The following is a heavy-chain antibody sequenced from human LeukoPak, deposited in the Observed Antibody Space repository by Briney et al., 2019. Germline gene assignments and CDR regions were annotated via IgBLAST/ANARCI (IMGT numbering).Heavy chain of an antibody. V-gene: IGHV4-38-2*01. CDR3: ARVGDYYGSDY. CDR1: GYSISSGYY. J-gene: IGHJ4*02. Sequence: PSETLSLTCAVSGYSISSGYYWGWIRQPPGKGLEWIGSIYHSGSTYYNPPLKSRVTISVDTSKNQFSLKLSSVTAADTAVYYCARVGDYYGSDYWGQGTLVTVSS. CDR2: IYHSGST. D-gene: IGHD3-10*01.